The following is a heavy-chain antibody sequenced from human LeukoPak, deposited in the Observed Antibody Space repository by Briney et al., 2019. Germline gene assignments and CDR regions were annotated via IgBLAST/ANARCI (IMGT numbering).Heavy chain of an antibody. V-gene: IGHV1-18*01. D-gene: IGHD2-2*02. CDR1: GYTFTNYG. J-gene: IGHJ4*02. CDR3: ARGGGLLYADY. CDR2: ISGYNGNT. Sequence: ASVKVSCKASGYTFTNYGITWVRPAPGQGLEWMGWISGYNGNTNYAQKLQGRVTMTTDSSTSTAYMELRSLRSDDTAIYYCARGGGLLYADYWGQGTLVTVSS.